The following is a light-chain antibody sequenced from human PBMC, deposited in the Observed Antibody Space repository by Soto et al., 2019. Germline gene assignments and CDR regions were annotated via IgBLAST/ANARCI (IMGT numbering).Light chain of an antibody. CDR3: LKYNSALLP. Sequence: DIQMTQSPSSLSASVGDRVTITGRASQGISNYLAWYQQKPGKVPKLLIYAASTLQSGVPSRFSGSGSGTDFTITISSLQPEDVATYYCLKYNSALLPFGGETKLELK. CDR2: AAS. J-gene: IGKJ4*01. CDR1: QGISNY. V-gene: IGKV1-27*01.